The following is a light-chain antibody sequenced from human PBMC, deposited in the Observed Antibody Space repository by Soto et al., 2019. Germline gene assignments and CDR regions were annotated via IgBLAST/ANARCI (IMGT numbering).Light chain of an antibody. Sequence: EIVLRRSPATLSLSPGKRATLSCTASQSVSRFLAWYQQKPGQAPRLLIYDASNRATGIPARFSGSGSGTDFTLTLNNLEPEDFAVYYCQQRSNWPITFGQGTRLEIK. CDR3: QQRSNWPIT. V-gene: IGKV3-11*01. CDR1: QSVSRF. J-gene: IGKJ5*01. CDR2: DAS.